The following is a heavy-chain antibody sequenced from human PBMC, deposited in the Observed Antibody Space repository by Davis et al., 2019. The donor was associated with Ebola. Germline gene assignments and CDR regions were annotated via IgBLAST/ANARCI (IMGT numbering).Heavy chain of an antibody. Sequence: GGSLRLSCAASGFTFSSYAMSWVRQAPGKGLEWVSAISGSGGSTYYADSVKGRFTISRDNSKNTLYLQMNSLRAEDTAVYYCTRDGRYYDSSGYYYVYDAFDIWGQGTMVTVSS. CDR1: GFTFSSYA. CDR2: ISGSGGST. CDR3: TRDGRYYDSSGYYYVYDAFDI. D-gene: IGHD3-22*01. V-gene: IGHV3-23*01. J-gene: IGHJ3*02.